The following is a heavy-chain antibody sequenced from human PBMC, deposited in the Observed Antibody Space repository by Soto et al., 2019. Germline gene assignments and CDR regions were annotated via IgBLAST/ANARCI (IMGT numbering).Heavy chain of an antibody. CDR1: GGSISSGRYY. D-gene: IGHD1-1*01. V-gene: IGHV4-31*03. CDR3: ARGAGTTNYYYYMDV. J-gene: IGHJ6*03. Sequence: SETLSLTCTVSGGSISSGRYYWSWIRQHPGKGLEWIGYIYYSGSTYYNPSLKSRVTISVDTSKNQFSLKLSSVTAADTAVYYCARGAGTTNYYYYMDVWAKGTTVTGSS. CDR2: IYYSGST.